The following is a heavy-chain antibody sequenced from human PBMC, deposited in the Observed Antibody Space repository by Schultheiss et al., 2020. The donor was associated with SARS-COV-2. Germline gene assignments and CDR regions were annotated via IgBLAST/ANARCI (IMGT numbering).Heavy chain of an antibody. J-gene: IGHJ4*02. CDR2: INPSGGST. V-gene: IGHV1-46*01. Sequence: ASVKVSCKASGYTFTSYDINWVRQAPGQGLEWMGIINPSGGSTSYAQKFQGRVTMTRDTSTSTVYMELSSLRSEDTAVYYCARGYCSSTSCRNYYFDYWGQGTLVTVSS. D-gene: IGHD2-2*01. CDR3: ARGYCSSTSCRNYYFDY. CDR1: GYTFTSYD.